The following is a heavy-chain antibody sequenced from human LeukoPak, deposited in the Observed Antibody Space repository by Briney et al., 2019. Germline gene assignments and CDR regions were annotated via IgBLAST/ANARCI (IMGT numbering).Heavy chain of an antibody. V-gene: IGHV3-48*01. J-gene: IGHJ4*02. CDR1: GFTFSSYS. CDR3: ARDGPWFGELLDY. D-gene: IGHD3-10*01. CDR2: ISSSSSTI. Sequence: GGSLRLSCAASGFTFSSYSMNWVRQAPGKGLEWVSYISSSSSTIYYADSVKGRFTISRDNAKNSLYLQMNSLRAEDTAVYYCARDGPWFGELLDYWGQGTLVTVSS.